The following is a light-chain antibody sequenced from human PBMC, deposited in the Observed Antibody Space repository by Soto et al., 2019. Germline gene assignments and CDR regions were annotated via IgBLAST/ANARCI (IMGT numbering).Light chain of an antibody. CDR1: QSISTY. J-gene: IGKJ3*01. V-gene: IGKV1-39*01. CDR3: QQSYSILFT. CDR2: VAS. Sequence: DIQMTQSPSSLSASVGDRVTITCRASQSISTYLNWYQQKPGKAPNLLIYVASSLQSGVPSRFSGSGSGTDFTLTISSLQPEDFATYYCQQSYSILFTFGPGTKVDIK.